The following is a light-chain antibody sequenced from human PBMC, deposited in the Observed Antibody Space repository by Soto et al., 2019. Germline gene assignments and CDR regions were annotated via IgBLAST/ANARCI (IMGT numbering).Light chain of an antibody. J-gene: IGLJ2*01. V-gene: IGLV2-8*01. CDR1: SSDVGGYNY. CDR2: EVS. CDR3: QSYDTVLSAVV. Sequence: QSALTQPPSASGSPGQSVTISCTGTSSDVGGYNYVSWYQQHPGKAPKLMIYEVSKRPSGVPDRFSGSKSGNTASLTVSGLQAEDEADYYCQSYDTVLSAVVFGGGTKVTVL.